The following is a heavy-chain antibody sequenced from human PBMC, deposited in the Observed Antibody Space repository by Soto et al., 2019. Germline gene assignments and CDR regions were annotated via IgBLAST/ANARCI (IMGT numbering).Heavy chain of an antibody. Sequence: EVQLVESGGDWVQPGGSLRLSCAASGFTVSSHYMNWVRQAPGKGLEWVSLIQSGGSTFYADYVKGRFTISRCNSKNTLCLQKNSLRVEDTAMYYCSRDEFYCSGGSCYGVQMDVGGRGTTVTVSS. CDR3: SRDEFYCSGGSCYGVQMDV. V-gene: IGHV3-66*01. D-gene: IGHD2-15*01. J-gene: IGHJ6*03. CDR1: GFTVSSHY. CDR2: IQSGGST.